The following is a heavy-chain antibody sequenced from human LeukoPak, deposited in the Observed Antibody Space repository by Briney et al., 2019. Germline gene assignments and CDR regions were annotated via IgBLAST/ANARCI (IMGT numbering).Heavy chain of an antibody. Sequence: GGSLRLSCAASGFTFSDYYMSWIRQAPGKGLEWVSYISSSGSDIYYADSVKGRFTISRDNAKNSLYLQMNSLRADDTAVYYCARNARGWSKRGSVDYWGQGTLVTVSS. CDR2: ISSSGSDI. D-gene: IGHD2-15*01. CDR3: ARNARGWSKRGSVDY. CDR1: GFTFSDYY. J-gene: IGHJ4*02. V-gene: IGHV3-11*01.